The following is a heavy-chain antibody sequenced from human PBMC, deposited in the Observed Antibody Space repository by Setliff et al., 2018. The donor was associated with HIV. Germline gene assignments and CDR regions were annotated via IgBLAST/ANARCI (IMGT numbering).Heavy chain of an antibody. D-gene: IGHD3-10*01. CDR1: GYTFSNYG. J-gene: IGHJ1*01. CDR3: ARDWAEDYYGSGSFQY. Sequence: AAVKVSCKASGYTFSNYGISWVRQAAGQGLEWMGRINPNSGGTNYAQKFQGRVTMTRDTSISTAYMELSRLRSDDTAVYYCARDWAEDYYGSGSFQYWGQGTLVTVSS. CDR2: INPNSGGT. V-gene: IGHV1-2*06.